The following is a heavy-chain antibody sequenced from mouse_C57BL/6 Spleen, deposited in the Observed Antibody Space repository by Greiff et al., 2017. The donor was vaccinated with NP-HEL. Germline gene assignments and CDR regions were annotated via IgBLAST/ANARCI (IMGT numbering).Heavy chain of an antibody. V-gene: IGHV5-17*01. CDR1: GFTFSDYG. CDR2: ISSGSSTI. Sequence: EVMLVESGGGLVKPGGSLKLSCAASGFTFSDYGMHWVRQAPEKGLEWVAYISSGSSTIYYADTVKGRFTISRDNAKNTLFLQMTSLRSEDTAMYYCAKNGNYYGSRFAMDYWGQGTSVTVSS. J-gene: IGHJ4*01. CDR3: AKNGNYYGSRFAMDY. D-gene: IGHD1-1*01.